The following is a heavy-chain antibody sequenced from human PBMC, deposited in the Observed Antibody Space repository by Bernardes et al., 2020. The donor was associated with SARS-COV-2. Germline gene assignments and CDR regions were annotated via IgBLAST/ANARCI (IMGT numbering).Heavy chain of an antibody. D-gene: IGHD3-10*01. J-gene: IGHJ4*02. CDR1: GGSISSSSYY. Sequence: SETLSLTCTVSGGSISSSSYYWGWLRQPPGKGLEWIGSIYYSGSTYYNPSLKSRVTISVDTSKNQFSLKLSSVTAADTAVYYCAYYGSGSYAYFDYWGQGTLVTVSS. V-gene: IGHV4-39*01. CDR2: IYYSGST. CDR3: AYYGSGSYAYFDY.